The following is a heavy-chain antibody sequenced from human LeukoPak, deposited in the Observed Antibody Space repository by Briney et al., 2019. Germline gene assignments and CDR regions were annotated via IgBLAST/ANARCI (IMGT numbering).Heavy chain of an antibody. Sequence: ASVKVSCKASGYTFTSYYLHWVRQAPGQGLEWMGWINPKSGGTNYAQKFQGRVTMTRDTSISTAYMELNSLTSDDTAVYFCARAGRYDTSAYYHQTSYFDYWGQGTLVTVSS. D-gene: IGHD3-22*01. J-gene: IGHJ4*02. CDR1: GYTFTSYY. V-gene: IGHV1-2*02. CDR3: ARAGRYDTSAYYHQTSYFDY. CDR2: INPKSGGT.